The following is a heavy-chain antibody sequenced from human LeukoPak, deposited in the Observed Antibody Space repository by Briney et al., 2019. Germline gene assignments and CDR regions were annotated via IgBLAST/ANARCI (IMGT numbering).Heavy chain of an antibody. Sequence: KTSETLSLNCTVSGGSISSYYWSWIRQPPGKGLEGIGYIYYSGSTNYNPSLKSRVTISVDTSKNQFSLKLSSLTAADTAVYYCARAHYAFWSGSSYYYYYMDVWGKGTTVTVSS. D-gene: IGHD3-3*01. J-gene: IGHJ6*03. CDR2: IYYSGST. CDR3: ARAHYAFWSGSSYYYYYMDV. CDR1: GGSISSYY. V-gene: IGHV4-59*01.